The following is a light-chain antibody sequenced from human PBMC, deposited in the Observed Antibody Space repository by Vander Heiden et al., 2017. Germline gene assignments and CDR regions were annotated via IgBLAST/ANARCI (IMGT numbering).Light chain of an antibody. CDR2: RAS. J-gene: IGKJ1*01. CDR3: HQYKDWART. V-gene: IGKV3-15*01. Sequence: DIVMTQSPAILSVSPGERATLSCRASQSVSNDLAWYQKKPGQPPRLLIYRASTRATGVPARFSGSGSGTEFTLTISSLQSEDFALYYCHQYKDWARTFGQGTKVEIK. CDR1: QSVSND.